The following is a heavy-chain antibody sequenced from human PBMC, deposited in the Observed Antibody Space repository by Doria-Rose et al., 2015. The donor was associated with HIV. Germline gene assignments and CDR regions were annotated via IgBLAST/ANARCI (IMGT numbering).Heavy chain of an antibody. CDR1: GVSLSSPGMG. Sequence: QFTLKESGPVLVKPTETLTLTCTVSGVSLSSPGMGVSWIRQPPGKALEWLANIFSDDESSYKTSRKSRLTISRGTAESQVVLTMTDMDPVDTATYYCARIKSSRWYHKYYFDFWGQGTLVIVSA. J-gene: IGHJ4*02. V-gene: IGHV2-26*01. CDR3: ARIKSSRWYHKYYFDF. CDR2: IFSDDES. D-gene: IGHD6-13*01.